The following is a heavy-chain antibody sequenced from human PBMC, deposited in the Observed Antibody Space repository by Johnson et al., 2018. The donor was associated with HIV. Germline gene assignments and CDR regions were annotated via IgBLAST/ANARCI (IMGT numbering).Heavy chain of an antibody. V-gene: IGHV3-11*04. D-gene: IGHD4-17*01. J-gene: IGHJ3*02. CDR1: GFTFSAYY. CDR2: ISSSGSTL. Sequence: QMLLVESGGGLVKPGGSLRLSCAASGFTFSAYYMSWIRQAPGKGLEWVSYISSSGSTLYYADSVKGRFTISRDNAKNSLYLQMNSLRAEDTAVYYCARSRDYGPARSAFDIWGQGTMVTVSS. CDR3: ARSRDYGPARSAFDI.